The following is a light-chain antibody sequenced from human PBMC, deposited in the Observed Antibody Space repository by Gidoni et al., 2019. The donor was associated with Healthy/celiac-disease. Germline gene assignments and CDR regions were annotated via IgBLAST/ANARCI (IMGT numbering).Light chain of an antibody. V-gene: IGKV3-11*01. CDR2: DAS. CDR1: QSLSSS. Sequence: IELPQSPATLSLSPGERATLSCRASQSLSSSLAWYQQKPGQAPRLLIYDASNRATGIPARFSGSGSGTDFTLTISSLEPEDFAVYYCQQRSNWPPITFGRGTRLEIK. J-gene: IGKJ5*01. CDR3: QQRSNWPPIT.